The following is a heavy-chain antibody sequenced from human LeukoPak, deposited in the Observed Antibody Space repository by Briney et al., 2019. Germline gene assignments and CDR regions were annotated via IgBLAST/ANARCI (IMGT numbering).Heavy chain of an antibody. V-gene: IGHV1-18*01. Sequence: GDSVKVSCKASGYTFNSYGISWVRQAPGQGLEWMGWISAYNGHTNYAQKVQGRVTITTDTSTSTAYMELRRLRSDDTAVYYCARGGRWELPRPYAFDIWGQGTLVTVSS. J-gene: IGHJ3*02. D-gene: IGHD1-26*01. CDR2: ISAYNGHT. CDR1: GYTFNSYG. CDR3: ARGGRWELPRPYAFDI.